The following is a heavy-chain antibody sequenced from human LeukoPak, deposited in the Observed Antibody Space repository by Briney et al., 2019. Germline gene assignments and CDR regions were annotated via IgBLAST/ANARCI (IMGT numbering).Heavy chain of an antibody. Sequence: PRGSLRLSCAASGFTFSSYEMNWVRQAPGKGLEWVSVIYPGGSTYYADSVKGRFTISRDNSRNTLYLQMNSLRAEDTAVYYCARSNCNSCYLGVWYYFDYWGQGALVTVSS. CDR2: IYPGGST. CDR1: GFTFSSYE. V-gene: IGHV3-66*01. J-gene: IGHJ4*02. D-gene: IGHD1/OR15-1a*01. CDR3: ARSNCNSCYLGVWYYFDY.